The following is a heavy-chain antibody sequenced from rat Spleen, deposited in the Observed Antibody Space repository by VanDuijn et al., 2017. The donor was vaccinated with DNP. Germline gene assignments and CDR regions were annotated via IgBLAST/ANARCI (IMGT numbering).Heavy chain of an antibody. CDR2: IWKTGGT. D-gene: IGHD1-11*01. CDR1: GFSLTSYN. V-gene: IGHV2-41*01. J-gene: IGHJ2*01. CDR3: ARDGTTEGFDY. Sequence: QVQLKESGPGLVQPSQTLSLTCTVAGFSLTSYNVHWVRQLPGKGLEWMGVIWKTGGTRYNSALKSRLSISRDTSKSQVFLKMNSLQTEDIATYYCARDGTTEGFDYWGQGVMVTVSS.